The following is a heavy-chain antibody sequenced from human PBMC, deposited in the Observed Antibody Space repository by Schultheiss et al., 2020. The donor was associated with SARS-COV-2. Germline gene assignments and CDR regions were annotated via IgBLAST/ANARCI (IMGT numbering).Heavy chain of an antibody. CDR3: ARDRSGTYDYFDY. V-gene: IGHV4-59*12. D-gene: IGHD1-26*01. CDR2: IYYSGST. CDR1: GGSISSYY. Sequence: SETLSLTCTVSGGSISSYYWSWIREPPGKGLEWIGYIYYSGSTSYNPSLKSRVTISVDTSKDQFSLKLRSVTAADTAVYYCARDRSGTYDYFDYWSQGTLVTVSS. J-gene: IGHJ4*02.